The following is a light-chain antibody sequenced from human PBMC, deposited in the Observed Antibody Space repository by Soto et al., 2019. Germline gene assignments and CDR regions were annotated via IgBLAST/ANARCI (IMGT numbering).Light chain of an antibody. Sequence: QSALTQPASVSGSPGRSVTISCTGTSSDVGDFNYVSWYQHPPGRAPKLIIYDVTNQPSGIPYRFSASKSVRTASLTISGLQAEDEAYYYCSSYSSSTTHVVFGGGTKLTVL. V-gene: IGLV2-14*03. J-gene: IGLJ2*01. CDR3: SSYSSSTTHVV. CDR2: DVT. CDR1: SSDVGDFNY.